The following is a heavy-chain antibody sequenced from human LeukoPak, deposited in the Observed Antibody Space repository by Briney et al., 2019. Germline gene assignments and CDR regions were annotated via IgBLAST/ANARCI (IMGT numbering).Heavy chain of an antibody. D-gene: IGHD3-9*01. CDR2: ITSNGGSA. Sequence: PGGSLRLSCSASGFTFSSYTIHWVRQAPGKGLEFVSAITSNGGSAYYADSVKGRFTISRDNSKNTVYLQMSSLRAEGTAVYYCVIVRGYFDSSGSDYWGQGTLVTVSS. V-gene: IGHV3-64D*06. CDR1: GFTFSSYT. CDR3: VIVRGYFDSSGSDY. J-gene: IGHJ4*02.